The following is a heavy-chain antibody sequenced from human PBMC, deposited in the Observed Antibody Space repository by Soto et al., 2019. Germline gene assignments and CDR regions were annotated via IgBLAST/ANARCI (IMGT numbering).Heavy chain of an antibody. CDR1: GYDFTSSG. CDR3: ARDPGYNYAYYGMDV. Sequence: QVHLVQSGAEVKKPGASVRVSCKTSGYDFTSSGISWVRQAPGQGLEWMGWISTYNGNTNYAQKSDGRVTMTTETSTSTAIMELRSLRSDDTTVYYCARDPGYNYAYYGMDVWGQGTTVTVSS. V-gene: IGHV1-18*01. CDR2: ISTYNGNT. J-gene: IGHJ6*02. D-gene: IGHD5-18*01.